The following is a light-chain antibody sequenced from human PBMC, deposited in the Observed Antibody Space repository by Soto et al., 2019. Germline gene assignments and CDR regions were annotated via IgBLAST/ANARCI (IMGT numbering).Light chain of an antibody. V-gene: IGLV2-14*01. CDR3: RSYTSSSTLV. CDR2: DVS. CDR1: SSDVGGYNY. J-gene: IGLJ2*01. Sequence: QSALTQPASVSGSPGQSITISCTGTSSDVGGYNYVSWYQQHPGKAPKLMIYDVSNRPSGVSNRFSGSKSGNTASPTISGLQAEDEADYYCRSYTSSSTLVFGGGTKLTVL.